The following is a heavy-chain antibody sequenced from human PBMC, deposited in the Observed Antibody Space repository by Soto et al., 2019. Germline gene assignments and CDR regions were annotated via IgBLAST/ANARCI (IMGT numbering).Heavy chain of an antibody. V-gene: IGHV3-30-3*01. Sequence: QVQLVESGGGVVQPARSLRLSCAASGFTFSSYAMHWVRQAPGKGLEWVAVISYDGSNKYYADSVKGRFTISRDNSNNTLYLQMNSLRAEETAVYYCARDKEGSSWYEKYYYYYGMDVWGIGTTVTVSS. CDR2: ISYDGSNK. J-gene: IGHJ6*04. CDR1: GFTFSSYA. CDR3: ARDKEGSSWYEKYYYYYGMDV. D-gene: IGHD6-13*01.